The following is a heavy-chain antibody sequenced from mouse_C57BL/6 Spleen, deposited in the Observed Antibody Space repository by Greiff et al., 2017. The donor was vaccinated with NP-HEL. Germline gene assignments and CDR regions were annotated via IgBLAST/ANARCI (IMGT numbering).Heavy chain of an antibody. J-gene: IGHJ2*01. CDR1: GFTFSDYY. CDR2: INYDGSST. Sequence: EVKVVESEGGLVQPGSSMKLSCTASGFTFSDYYMAWVRQVPEKGLEWVANINYDGSSTYYLDSLKSRFIISRDNAKNILYLQMSSLKSEDTATYYCARGEVYYYGSSSYFDYWGQGTTLTVSS. V-gene: IGHV5-16*01. D-gene: IGHD1-1*01. CDR3: ARGEVYYYGSSSYFDY.